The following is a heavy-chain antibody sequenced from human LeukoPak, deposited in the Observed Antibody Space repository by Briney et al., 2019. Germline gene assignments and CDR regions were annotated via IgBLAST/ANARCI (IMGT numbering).Heavy chain of an antibody. J-gene: IGHJ4*02. V-gene: IGHV1-46*01. D-gene: IGHD6-19*01. CDR2: INPSGGST. Sequence: ASVKVSCTASGYTFTSYYMHWVRQAPGQGLEWMGIINPSGGSTSYAQKFQGRVTMTRDTSTSTVYMELSSLRSEDTAVYYCARGRVAGTGGGKFDYWGQGTLVTVSS. CDR1: GYTFTSYY. CDR3: ARGRVAGTGGGKFDY.